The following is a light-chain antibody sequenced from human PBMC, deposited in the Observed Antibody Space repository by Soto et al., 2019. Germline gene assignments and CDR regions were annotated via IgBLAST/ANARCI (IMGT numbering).Light chain of an antibody. Sequence: EVVLTQSPGTLSLSPGEGATLSCRASQSVRSGSLAWYQQKPGQAPRLLIFGASSRDTDTPDRFSGSGSWTDFTLTITRVDTEDFAVYYCHYYADSPYTFGQGTRLEI. V-gene: IGKV3-20*01. CDR3: HYYADSPYT. CDR2: GAS. CDR1: QSVRSGS. J-gene: IGKJ2*01.